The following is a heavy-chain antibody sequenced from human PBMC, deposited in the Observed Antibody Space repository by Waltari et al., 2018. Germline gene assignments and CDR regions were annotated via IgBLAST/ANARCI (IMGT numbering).Heavy chain of an antibody. CDR1: GGSFSGYS. Sequence: QVQLQQWGAGLLKPSDTLSLPCAVYGGSFSGYSWRWIRQAPGKGLEWGGGVNHSGRTTYNPSLKSRVTISGDTSKNQFSLILSSVTVADTAVYYCSRGAYYAAYWGQGALVTVSS. J-gene: IGHJ4*02. V-gene: IGHV4-34*02. D-gene: IGHD3-3*01. CDR3: SRGAYYAAY. CDR2: VNHSGRT.